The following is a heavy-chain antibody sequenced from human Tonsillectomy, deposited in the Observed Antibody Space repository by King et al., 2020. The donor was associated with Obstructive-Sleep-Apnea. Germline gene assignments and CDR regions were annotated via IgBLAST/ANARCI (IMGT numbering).Heavy chain of an antibody. D-gene: IGHD3-22*01. J-gene: IGHJ2*01. CDR3: AGDPDYYDSSGWGRYFDL. CDR2: VNWNGGST. Sequence: VQLVESGGGVVRPGGSLRLSCAASGFTFDDYGMSWVRQAPGKGLEWVSGVNWNGGSTGYADSVKGRFTISRDNAKNSLYLQMNSLRAEDTALYHCAGDPDYYDSSGWGRYFDLWGRGPLVTVSS. V-gene: IGHV3-20*01. CDR1: GFTFDDYG.